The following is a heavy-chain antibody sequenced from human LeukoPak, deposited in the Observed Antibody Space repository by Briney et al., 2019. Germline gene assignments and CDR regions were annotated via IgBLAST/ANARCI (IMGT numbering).Heavy chain of an antibody. CDR2: IRYDGTKD. CDR1: GFTFSDSG. CDR3: ASAGAFDI. V-gene: IGHV3-30*02. Sequence: GGSLRLSCVATGFTFSDSGMSWVRQAPGKGLEWVAFIRYDGTKDYYADSVKVRFTISRDNSENTLNLQMNSLRPEDTAVYYCASAGAFDIWGQGTMVTVSS. D-gene: IGHD1-1*01. J-gene: IGHJ3*02.